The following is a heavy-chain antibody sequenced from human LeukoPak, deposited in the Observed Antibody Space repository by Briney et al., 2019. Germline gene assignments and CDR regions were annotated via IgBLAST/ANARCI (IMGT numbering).Heavy chain of an antibody. V-gene: IGHV1-69*13. CDR1: GGTFSSYA. CDR2: IIPIFGTA. D-gene: IGHD6-13*01. CDR3: ARSQAPHQPAADYYYGMDV. Sequence: SVKVSCTASGGTFSSYAISWVRQAPGQGLEWMGGIIPIFGTANYAQKFQGRVTITADESTSTAYMELSSLRSEDTAMYYCARSQAPHQPAADYYYGMDVWGQGTTVTVSS. J-gene: IGHJ6*02.